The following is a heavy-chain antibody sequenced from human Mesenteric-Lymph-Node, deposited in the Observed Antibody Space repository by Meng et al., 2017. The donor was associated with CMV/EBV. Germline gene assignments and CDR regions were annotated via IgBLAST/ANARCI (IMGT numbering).Heavy chain of an antibody. CDR1: GYTFTSYD. CDR3: ATWKSAAAGDFDY. J-gene: IGHJ4*02. Sequence: KASGYTFTSYDMHWVRQAPGQGLEWMGIINPSGGSTSYAQKFQGRVTMTRDTSTSTVYMELSSLRSEDTAVYYCATWKSAAAGDFDYWGQGTLVTVSS. V-gene: IGHV1-46*01. CDR2: INPSGGST. D-gene: IGHD6-13*01.